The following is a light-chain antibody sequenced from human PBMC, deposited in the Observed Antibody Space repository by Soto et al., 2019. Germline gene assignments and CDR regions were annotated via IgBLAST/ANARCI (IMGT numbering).Light chain of an antibody. CDR2: KAS. J-gene: IGKJ3*01. CDR1: QNINSW. V-gene: IGKV1-5*03. Sequence: DIQMTQSPSTLSASVGDGVIITCRASQNINSWLAWYQQKPGKAPKVLIYKASSLESGVPSRFSGSGSGTEFTLTISSLQPDDFATYYCQQYNSYSTFGPGTKVDIK. CDR3: QQYNSYST.